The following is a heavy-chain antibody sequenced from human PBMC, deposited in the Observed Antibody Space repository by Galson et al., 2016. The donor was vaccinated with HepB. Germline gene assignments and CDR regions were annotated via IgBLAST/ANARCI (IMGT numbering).Heavy chain of an antibody. D-gene: IGHD2/OR15-2a*01. CDR1: GGSISGYY. J-gene: IGHJ4*02. V-gene: IGHV4-59*01. Sequence: SETLSLTCTVSGGSISGYYWSWIRQPPGKGLEWIGYIYYSGSTNYSPSLKSRVTISVDKSKNQFSLKLNSVTAADTAFYYCARHPTKNIVLLTDWGQGTLVTVSS. CDR2: IYYSGST. CDR3: ARHPTKNIVLLTD.